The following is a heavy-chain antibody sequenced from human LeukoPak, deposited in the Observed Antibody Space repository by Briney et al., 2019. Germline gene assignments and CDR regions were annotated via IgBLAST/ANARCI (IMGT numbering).Heavy chain of an antibody. CDR2: IYSGGST. CDR1: GFTVSSNY. D-gene: IGHD1-26*01. CDR3: ARDPGAREVGFDY. Sequence: GGSLRLSCAASGFTVSSNYMSWVRQAPGKGLEWVSVIYSGGSTYYADPVKGRFTISRDNSKNTLYLQMNSLRAEDTAVYYCARDPGAREVGFDYWGQGTLVTVSS. V-gene: IGHV3-53*01. J-gene: IGHJ4*02.